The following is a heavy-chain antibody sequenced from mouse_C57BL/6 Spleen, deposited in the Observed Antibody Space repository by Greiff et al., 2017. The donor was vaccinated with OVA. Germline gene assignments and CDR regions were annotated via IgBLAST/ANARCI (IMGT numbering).Heavy chain of an antibody. Sequence: QVQLQQPGAELVKPGASVKLSCKASGYTFTSYWMQWVKQRPGQGLERIGEIDPSDSYTNYNQKFKGKATLPVDTSSSTAYMQLSSLTSEDSAVYYCSAQVRGYYAMDYWGQGTSVTVSS. D-gene: IGHD3-2*02. J-gene: IGHJ4*01. V-gene: IGHV1-50*01. CDR2: IDPSDSYT. CDR1: GYTFTSYW. CDR3: SAQVRGYYAMDY.